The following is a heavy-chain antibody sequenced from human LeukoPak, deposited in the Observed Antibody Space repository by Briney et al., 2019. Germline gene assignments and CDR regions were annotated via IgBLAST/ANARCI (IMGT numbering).Heavy chain of an antibody. D-gene: IGHD5-24*01. CDR1: GGSFTAYY. J-gene: IGHJ4*02. CDR3: AGRRDGYNEEIDY. CDR2: INHSGST. V-gene: IGHV4-34*01. Sequence: SETLSLTCAVYGGSFTAYYWSWIRQPPGKGLEWIGEINHSGSTNYNPSLKSRVTISVDTSKNQFSLKLSSVTAADTAVYYCAGRRDGYNEEIDYWGQGTLVTVSS.